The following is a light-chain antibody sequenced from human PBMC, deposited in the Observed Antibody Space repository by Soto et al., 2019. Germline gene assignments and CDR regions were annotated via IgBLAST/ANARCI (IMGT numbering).Light chain of an antibody. CDR2: KAS. CDR1: QTISTW. CDR3: QQYNGFSRT. J-gene: IGKJ1*01. Sequence: DIQITQSASTLSASVGDRVTITCRASQTISTWLAWYQQKPGKAPKLLIYKASSLESGVPSRFSGSGSGTEFTLTITSLQPDDFATYYCQQYNGFSRTFGQGTKVDSK. V-gene: IGKV1-5*03.